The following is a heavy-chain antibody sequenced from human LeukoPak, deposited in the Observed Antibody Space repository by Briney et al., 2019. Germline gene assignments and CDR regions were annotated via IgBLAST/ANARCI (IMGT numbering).Heavy chain of an antibody. J-gene: IGHJ6*03. CDR2: INHSGST. CDR3: ARGRGYCSSTSCYNHYYYMDV. Sequence: PSETLSLTCAVYGGSFSGYYWSWIRQPPGKGLEWIGEINHSGSTNYNPSLKSRVTISVDTSKNQFSLKLSSVTAADTAVYYCARGRGYCSSTSCYNHYYYMDVWGKGTTVTVSS. D-gene: IGHD2-2*02. CDR1: GGSFSGYY. V-gene: IGHV4-34*01.